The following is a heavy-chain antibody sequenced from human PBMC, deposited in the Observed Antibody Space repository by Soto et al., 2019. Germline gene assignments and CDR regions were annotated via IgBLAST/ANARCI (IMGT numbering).Heavy chain of an antibody. CDR2: IWNDGSNQ. Sequence: GGSLRLSCAASGFTFSHYGMDWVRQAPGKGLEWVAVIWNDGSNQYYADSVKGRFTISRDNSKNTLYLQMSSLRAEDTALYYCVRWGSFSSGWLDYWGQGALVTVSS. V-gene: IGHV3-33*01. CDR1: GFTFSHYG. CDR3: VRWGSFSSGWLDY. J-gene: IGHJ4*02. D-gene: IGHD6-19*01.